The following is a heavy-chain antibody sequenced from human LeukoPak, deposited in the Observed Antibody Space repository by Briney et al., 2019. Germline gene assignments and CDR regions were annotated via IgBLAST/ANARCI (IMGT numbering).Heavy chain of an antibody. V-gene: IGHV1-18*01. Sequence: ASVKVSCKPSGYTFTSYTLSWVRRAPGQGLEWMGWISTYSGNTNYAQKLQGRITMAIETSTSTAYMELRSLRSDDTAVYYCARGGSRVVTYGNFDYWGQGTLVTVSS. CDR2: ISTYSGNT. D-gene: IGHD2-21*02. J-gene: IGHJ4*02. CDR3: ARGGSRVVTYGNFDY. CDR1: GYTFTSYT.